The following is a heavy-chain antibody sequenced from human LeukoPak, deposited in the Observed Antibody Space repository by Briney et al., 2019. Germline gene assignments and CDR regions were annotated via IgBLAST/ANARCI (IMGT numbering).Heavy chain of an antibody. J-gene: IGHJ3*02. D-gene: IGHD3-9*01. CDR2: INPNSGGT. CDR1: GYTFTGYY. CDR3: ARDKGLGRYFDREGGAFDI. Sequence: ASVKVSCKASGYTFTGYYMHWGRQAPGQGLEWMGWINPNSGGTNYAQKFQGRVTMTRDTSISTAYMELSRLRSDDTAVYYCARDKGLGRYFDREGGAFDIWGQGTMVTVSS. V-gene: IGHV1-2*02.